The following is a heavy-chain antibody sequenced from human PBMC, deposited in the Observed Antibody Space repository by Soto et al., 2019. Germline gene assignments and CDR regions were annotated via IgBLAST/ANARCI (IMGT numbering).Heavy chain of an antibody. J-gene: IGHJ3*02. V-gene: IGHV4-59*01. CDR2: IYYSGST. CDR3: AREVHYDILTGYYMPDAFDI. CDR1: GGSFSSYY. Sequence: SEPLSLTCSVFGGSFSSYYWSGIRPPPGKGLEWIGYIYYSGSTNYNPSLKSRVTISVDTSKNQFSLKLSSVTAADTAVYYCAREVHYDILTGYYMPDAFDIWGQGTMVT. D-gene: IGHD3-9*01.